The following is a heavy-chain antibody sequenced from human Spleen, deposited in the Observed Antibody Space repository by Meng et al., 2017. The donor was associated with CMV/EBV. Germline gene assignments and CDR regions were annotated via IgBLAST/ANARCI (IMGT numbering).Heavy chain of an antibody. Sequence: GGSLRLSCAASGFTFSSYSMNWVRQAPGKGLEWVSPISSSSSYIYYADSVKGRFTISRDNAKNSLYLQMNSLRAEDTAVYYCAREDGSYYYYYGMDVWGQGTTVTVSS. J-gene: IGHJ6*02. CDR2: ISSSSSYI. CDR1: GFTFSSYS. CDR3: AREDGSYYYYYGMDV. V-gene: IGHV3-21*01. D-gene: IGHD1-26*01.